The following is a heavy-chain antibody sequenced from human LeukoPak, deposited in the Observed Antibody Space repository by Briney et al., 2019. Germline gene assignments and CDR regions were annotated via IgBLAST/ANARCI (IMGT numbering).Heavy chain of an antibody. CDR2: ISAYNGNT. J-gene: IGHJ6*02. CDR3: ARIVVVTAWLGLHYKTYGMDV. D-gene: IGHD2-21*02. Sequence: GASVKVSCKASGYTFTSYGISWVRQAPGQGLEWMGWISAYNGNTNYAQKLQGRVTTTTDTSTSTAYMELRSLRSDDTAVYYCARIVVVTAWLGLHYKTYGMDVWGQGTTVTVSS. V-gene: IGHV1-18*01. CDR1: GYTFTSYG.